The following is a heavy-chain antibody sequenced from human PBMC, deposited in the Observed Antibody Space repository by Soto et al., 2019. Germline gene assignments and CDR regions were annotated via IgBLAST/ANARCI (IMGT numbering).Heavy chain of an antibody. V-gene: IGHV1-18*01. J-gene: IGHJ4*02. D-gene: IGHD3-9*01. Sequence: ASVKVSWKACGYTFTSCGSSWVRQAPGQGLEWMGWISAYNGNTNYAQKLQGRVTMTTDTSTSTAYMELRSLRSDDTAVYYCARTVRYFDWLSKSLSFDYWGQGTLVTVSS. CDR1: GYTFTSCG. CDR3: ARTVRYFDWLSKSLSFDY. CDR2: ISAYNGNT.